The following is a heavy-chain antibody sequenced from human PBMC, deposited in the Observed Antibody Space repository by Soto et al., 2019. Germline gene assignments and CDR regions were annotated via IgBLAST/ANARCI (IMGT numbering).Heavy chain of an antibody. CDR2: IYPGDSDT. D-gene: IGHD3-3*01. CDR3: ARQYYDFWSGYYSWFDP. Sequence: EVQLVLSGAEVKKPGESLKISCKGSGYSFTSYWIGWVRQMPGKGLEWMGIIYPGDSDTRYSPSFQGQVTISADKSISTAYLQWSSLKASDTAMYYCARQYYDFWSGYYSWFDPWGQGTLVTVSS. J-gene: IGHJ5*02. CDR1: GYSFTSYW. V-gene: IGHV5-51*01.